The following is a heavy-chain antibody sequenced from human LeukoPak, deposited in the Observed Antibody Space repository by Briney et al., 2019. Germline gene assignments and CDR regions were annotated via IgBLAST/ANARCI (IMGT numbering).Heavy chain of an antibody. CDR1: GFTFNNYA. D-gene: IGHD3-22*01. Sequence: GGSLRHSCAASGFTFNNYAMHWVRQAPGKGLEYVSGISSNGVATYYANSVKGRFTISRDNSKNTLYLQMNSLRAEDMAVYYCAKPSLYYYDTSGYYRYWYFDLWGRGTLVTVSS. CDR3: AKPSLYYYDTSGYYRYWYFDL. CDR2: ISSNGVAT. V-gene: IGHV3-64*01. J-gene: IGHJ2*01.